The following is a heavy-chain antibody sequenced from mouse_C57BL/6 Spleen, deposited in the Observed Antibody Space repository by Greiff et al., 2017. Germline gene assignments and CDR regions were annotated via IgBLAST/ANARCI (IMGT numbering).Heavy chain of an antibody. Sequence: VQLQQPGAELVKPGASVKVSCKASGYTFTSYWMHWVKQRPGQGLEWIGRINPTDSDTNYNQKFKSKATLTVDTSSSTAYMQLSSLTSEDSAVYYCARESIYDGYFDVWGTGTTVTVSS. J-gene: IGHJ1*03. CDR1: GYTFTSYW. CDR2: INPTDSDT. V-gene: IGHV1-74*01. D-gene: IGHD2-3*01. CDR3: ARESIYDGYFDV.